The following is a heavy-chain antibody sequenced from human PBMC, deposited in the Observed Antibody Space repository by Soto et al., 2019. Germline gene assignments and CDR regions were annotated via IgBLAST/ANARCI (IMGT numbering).Heavy chain of an antibody. CDR3: ARGFEYSSSWFYYYYYGLDV. D-gene: IGHD6-13*01. J-gene: IGHJ6*02. CDR1: GFTFSSYG. V-gene: IGHV3-33*01. Sequence: PGGSLRLSCAASGFTFSSYGMHWVRQAPGKGLERVAVIWYDGSNKYYADSVKGRFTISRDNSKNTLYLQMNSLRAEDTAVYYCARGFEYSSSWFYYYYYGLDVWGQGTTVTVS. CDR2: IWYDGSNK.